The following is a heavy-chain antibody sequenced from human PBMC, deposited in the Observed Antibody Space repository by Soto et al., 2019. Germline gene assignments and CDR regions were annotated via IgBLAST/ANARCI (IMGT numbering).Heavy chain of an antibody. Sequence: ETLSLTCTVSGGSISSYYWSWIRQPPGKGLEWIGYIYYSGSTNYNPSLKSRVTISVDTSKNQFSLKLSSVTAADTAVYYCARGQHYYDSSGYYYPYYYGMDVWGQGTTVTVSS. D-gene: IGHD3-22*01. CDR2: IYYSGST. CDR3: ARGQHYYDSSGYYYPYYYGMDV. J-gene: IGHJ6*02. CDR1: GGSISSYY. V-gene: IGHV4-59*01.